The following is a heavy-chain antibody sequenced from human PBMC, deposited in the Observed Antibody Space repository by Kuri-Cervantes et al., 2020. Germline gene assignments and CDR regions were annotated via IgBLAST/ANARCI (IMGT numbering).Heavy chain of an antibody. V-gene: IGHV1-2*02. J-gene: IGHJ4*02. CDR2: INPNSGGT. CDR3: ATGPPSPHYLSSWYRDYFHF. D-gene: IGHD6-13*01. Sequence: ASVKVSCKASGGTFSSYAISWVRQATGQGLEWMGWINPNSGGTNYGQNFQGRVTMTRDTSISTTYMELSSLRSDDTAVYYCATGPPSPHYLSSWYRDYFHFWGQGTLVTVSS. CDR1: GGTFSSYA.